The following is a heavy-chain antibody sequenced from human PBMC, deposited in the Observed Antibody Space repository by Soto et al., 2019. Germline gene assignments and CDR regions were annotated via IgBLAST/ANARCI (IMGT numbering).Heavy chain of an antibody. V-gene: IGHV4-34*01. Sequence: SETLSLTCAVYGGSFSGYYWSWIRQPPGKGLEWIGEINHSGSTNYNPSLKSRVTMSIDTSKNQFSLKVNSVSAADTAVYYCARWRFEVFTMRSHYYGMDVWGQGTTVTVS. CDR1: GGSFSGYY. D-gene: IGHD3-3*01. J-gene: IGHJ6*02. CDR3: ARWRFEVFTMRSHYYGMDV. CDR2: INHSGST.